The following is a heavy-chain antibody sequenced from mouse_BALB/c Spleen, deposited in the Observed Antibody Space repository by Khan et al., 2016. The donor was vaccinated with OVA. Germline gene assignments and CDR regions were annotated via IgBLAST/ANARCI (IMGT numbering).Heavy chain of an antibody. J-gene: IGHJ2*01. Sequence: VQLQQSGTVLARPGASVKMSCKASGYTFTNYRMHWVKQRPGQGLEWIGTIFPGNSDTNYNQKFTGKAKLTAVTSTSTAYMELSSLSNEDSAVYYCARNGFGNYEIWDYWGQGTTLTVSS. CDR1: GYTFTNYR. V-gene: IGHV1-5*01. D-gene: IGHD2-1*01. CDR2: IFPGNSDT. CDR3: ARNGFGNYEIWDY.